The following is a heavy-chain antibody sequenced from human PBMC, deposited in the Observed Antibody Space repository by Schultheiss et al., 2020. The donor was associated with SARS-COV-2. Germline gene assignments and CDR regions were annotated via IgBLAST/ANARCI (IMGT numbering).Heavy chain of an antibody. D-gene: IGHD2-15*01. CDR3: ARDLGYCSGDRCYYYGMDV. V-gene: IGHV3-66*01. CDR2: IYSGGST. Sequence: GGSLRLSCAASGFTFSSYAMSWVRQAPGKGLEWVSVIYSGGSTYYADSVKGRFTISRDNVKNSLYLQMNSLRAEDTAMYYCARDLGYCSGDRCYYYGMDVGGQGTTVTVSS. J-gene: IGHJ6*02. CDR1: GFTFSSYA.